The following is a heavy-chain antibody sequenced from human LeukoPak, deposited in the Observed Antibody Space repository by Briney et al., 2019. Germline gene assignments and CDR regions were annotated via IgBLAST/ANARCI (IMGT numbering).Heavy chain of an antibody. Sequence: GGSLRLSCAASGFTFSSYAMSWVRRAPGKGLEWVSAISCSGGSTYYADSVKGRFTICRDNSKNTLYLQMNSLRAEDTAVYYCARGTWFGELSVDYWGQGTLVTVSS. V-gene: IGHV3-23*01. CDR1: GFTFSSYA. D-gene: IGHD3-10*01. CDR3: ARGTWFGELSVDY. J-gene: IGHJ4*02. CDR2: ISCSGGST.